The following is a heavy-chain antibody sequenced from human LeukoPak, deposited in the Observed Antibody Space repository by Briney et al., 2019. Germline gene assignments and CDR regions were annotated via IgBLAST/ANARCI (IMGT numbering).Heavy chain of an antibody. CDR1: GFTFNSHG. V-gene: IGHV3-30*18. CDR2: ISDDGNNE. Sequence: GGSLRLSCAASGFTFNSHGMHWVRQAPGKGLEWVAVISDDGNNEKYAVSVKGRFTVSRDNSRNTLYLQMNSLRAEDTAVYYGAKGCAGGGSCYILDYWRQGTLVTVS. J-gene: IGHJ4*02. D-gene: IGHD2-15*01. CDR3: AKGCAGGGSCYILDY.